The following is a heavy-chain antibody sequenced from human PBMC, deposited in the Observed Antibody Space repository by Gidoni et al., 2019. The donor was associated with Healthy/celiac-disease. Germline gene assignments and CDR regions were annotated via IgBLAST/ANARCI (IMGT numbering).Heavy chain of an antibody. CDR1: GFTFSSYA. V-gene: IGHV3-23*01. CDR3: AKDWHYDSSGYYY. J-gene: IGHJ4*02. CDR2: ISGSGGSP. Sequence: EVQLLESGGGLLQPGGSLRLSCAASGFTFSSYAMSWVRQAPGEGLEWVSTISGSGGSPYYADSVKGRFTISRDNSKNTLYLQMNSLRAEDTAVYYCAKDWHYDSSGYYYWGQGTLVTVSS. D-gene: IGHD3-22*01.